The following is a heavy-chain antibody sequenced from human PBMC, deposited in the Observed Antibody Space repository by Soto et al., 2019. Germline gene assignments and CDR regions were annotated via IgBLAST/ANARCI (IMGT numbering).Heavy chain of an antibody. CDR3: AKDRSVDTAMVFDY. V-gene: IGHV3-30*18. D-gene: IGHD5-18*01. CDR2: ISYDGSNK. J-gene: IGHJ4*02. CDR1: GFTFSSYG. Sequence: GSLRLSCAASGFTFSSYGMHWVRQAPGKGLEWVAVISYDGSNKYYADSVKGRFTISRDNSKNTLYLQMNSLRAEDTAVYYCAKDRSVDTAMVFDYWGQGTLVTVSS.